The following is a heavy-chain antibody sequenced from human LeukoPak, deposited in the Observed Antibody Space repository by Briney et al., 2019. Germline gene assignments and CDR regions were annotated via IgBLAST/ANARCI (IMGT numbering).Heavy chain of an antibody. J-gene: IGHJ3*02. V-gene: IGHV3-48*03. Sequence: GGSLRLSCVASRFTFSSYEMNWVRQAPGKGLEWVSYISSSGSTIYYADSVKGRVTIPRDNAKNSLYLQMNSLRAEDTAVYYCARVTTRAVLDAFDIWGQGTMVTVSS. CDR3: ARVTTRAVLDAFDI. D-gene: IGHD3-22*01. CDR2: ISSSGSTI. CDR1: RFTFSSYE.